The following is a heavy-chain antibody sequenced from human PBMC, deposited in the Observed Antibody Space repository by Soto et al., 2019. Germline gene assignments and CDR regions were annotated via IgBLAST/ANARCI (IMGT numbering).Heavy chain of an antibody. D-gene: IGHD1-26*01. CDR3: AKDWAGWELRPDYGMDV. CDR1: GFTFSSYG. CDR2: ISYDGSNK. V-gene: IGHV3-30*18. Sequence: QVQLVESGGGVVQPGRSLRLSCAASGFTFSSYGMHWVRQAPGKGLEWVAVISYDGSNKYYADSVNGRFTISRDNSKNTLYLQMNSRRAEDTAVYYCAKDWAGWELRPDYGMDVWGQGTTVTVSS. J-gene: IGHJ6*02.